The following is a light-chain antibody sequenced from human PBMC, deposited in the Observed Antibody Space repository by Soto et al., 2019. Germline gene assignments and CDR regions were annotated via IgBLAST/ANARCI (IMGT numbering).Light chain of an antibody. Sequence: DIVLTQSPGTLSLSTGERATLSCRASETVNSNYLACYQQKRGQAPRLLIYGASRRATGIPDRFSGSGSGTDFTLTITRLEPEDFAVYYCQQYGSSRTFGQGTKVDIK. CDR2: GAS. V-gene: IGKV3-20*01. CDR3: QQYGSSRT. CDR1: ETVNSNY. J-gene: IGKJ1*01.